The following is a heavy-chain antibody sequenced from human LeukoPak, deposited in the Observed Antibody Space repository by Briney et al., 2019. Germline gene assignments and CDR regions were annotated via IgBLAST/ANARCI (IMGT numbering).Heavy chain of an antibody. J-gene: IGHJ6*02. CDR2: ISNDGSNK. Sequence: PGGSLRLSCAASGFTFSSYGMHWVRQAPGKGLEWVAVISNDGSNKYYVDSVKGRFTISRDNSKNTLYLQLNSLRAEDTAVYYCAKLSSYGSGSYRRAAMDVWGQGTTVTVS. CDR1: GFTFSSYG. CDR3: AKLSSYGSGSYRRAAMDV. V-gene: IGHV3-30*18. D-gene: IGHD3-10*01.